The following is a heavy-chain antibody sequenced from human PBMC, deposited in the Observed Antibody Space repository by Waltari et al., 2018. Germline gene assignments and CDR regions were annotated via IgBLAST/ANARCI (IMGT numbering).Heavy chain of an antibody. CDR1: GFTFSSSW. V-gene: IGHV3-7*01. CDR2: IKTDGSET. J-gene: IGHJ4*02. Sequence: EVQVVESGGGLVQPGGSLRLSCAASGFTFSSSWMTWVRQAPGRGLELVANIKTDGSETYYVDSVKCRFTISIDNTKNSLYLQMSSLRAEDTAVYYCAIGGVETSWYWRYWGQGTLVTVSS. D-gene: IGHD6-13*01. CDR3: AIGGVETSWYWRY.